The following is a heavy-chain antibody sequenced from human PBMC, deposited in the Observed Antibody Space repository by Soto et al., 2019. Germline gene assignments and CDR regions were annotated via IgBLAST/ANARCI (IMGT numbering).Heavy chain of an antibody. CDR1: GDSINSNYW. CDR2: IYYSGIT. CDR3: ATKPNSLYYFDY. J-gene: IGHJ4*02. V-gene: IGHV4-28*01. D-gene: IGHD5-18*01. Sequence: QLQESGPGLVRPSDTLSLTCAVSGDSINSNYWWGWIRQPPGKGLEWIAYIYYSGITYYTPSLKSRVTLSIDTSNKQFSLRLDSVTAVDTAVYYCATKPNSLYYFDYWGQGTLVTVSS.